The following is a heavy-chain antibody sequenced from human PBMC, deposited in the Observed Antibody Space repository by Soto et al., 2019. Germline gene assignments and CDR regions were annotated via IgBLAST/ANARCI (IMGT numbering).Heavy chain of an antibody. D-gene: IGHD1-1*01. CDR1: GHTLTELS. J-gene: IGHJ4*02. V-gene: IGHV1-24*01. Sequence: QVQLLQSGAEVKKPGASVKVSCKVSGHTLTELSMHWVRQAPGRGLEWMGGFDPEDGETISAQKFQGRVTMTEDTSXDSTYMELTSLRSEDTAVYYCAAGGTRWLHSPFDYWGQGTLVTISS. CDR2: FDPEDGET. CDR3: AAGGTRWLHSPFDY.